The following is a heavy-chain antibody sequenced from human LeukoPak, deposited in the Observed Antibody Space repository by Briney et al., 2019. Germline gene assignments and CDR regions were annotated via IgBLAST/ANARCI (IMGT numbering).Heavy chain of an antibody. CDR1: GYTFTNYG. D-gene: IGHD1-26*01. J-gene: IGHJ4*02. V-gene: IGHV1-18*01. CDR2: ISAYNGNT. Sequence: ASVKVSCKASGYTFTNYGINWVRQAPGQGLEWMGWISAYNGNTNYAQNLQDRVTMTTDTSTSTAYMELTSLRSDDTAVYYCARGPPVEVGAISYWGQGTLVTVSS. CDR3: ARGPPVEVGAISY.